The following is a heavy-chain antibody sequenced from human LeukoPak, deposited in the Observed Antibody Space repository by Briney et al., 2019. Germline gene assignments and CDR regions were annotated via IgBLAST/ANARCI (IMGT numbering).Heavy chain of an antibody. CDR1: GGTFSSYA. CDR3: ARSHRFTYYYDSSGYGPFDY. D-gene: IGHD3-22*01. V-gene: IGHV1-69*01. Sequence: SVKVSCKASGGTFSSYAISWVRQAPGQGVEWMGGIIPIFGTANYAQKFQGRVTITADESTSTAYMELSSLRSEDTAVYYCARSHRFTYYYDSSGYGPFDYWGQGTLVTVSS. J-gene: IGHJ4*02. CDR2: IIPIFGTA.